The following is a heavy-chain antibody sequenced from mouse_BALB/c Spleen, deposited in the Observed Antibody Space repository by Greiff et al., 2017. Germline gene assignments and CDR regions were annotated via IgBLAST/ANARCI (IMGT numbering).Heavy chain of an antibody. CDR2: IWGDGST. CDR1: GFSLTGYG. Sequence: VKLQESGPGLVAPSQSLSITCTVPGFSLTGYGVNWVRQPPGKGLEWLGMIWGDGSTDYNSALKSRLSISKDNSKSQVFLKMNSLQTDDTARYYCARDRGWLLRAMDYWGQGTSVTVSS. CDR3: ARDRGWLLRAMDY. D-gene: IGHD2-3*01. J-gene: IGHJ4*01. V-gene: IGHV2-6-7*01.